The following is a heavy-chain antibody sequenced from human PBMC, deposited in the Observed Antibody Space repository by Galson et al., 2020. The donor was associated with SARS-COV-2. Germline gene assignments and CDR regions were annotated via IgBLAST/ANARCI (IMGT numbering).Heavy chain of an antibody. V-gene: IGHV3-33*01. D-gene: IGHD1-26*01. Sequence: GGSLRLSCAASGFTFSSYGMHWVRQAPGKGLEWVAAIWYDGSNKYYADSVKGRFTISRDNSKNTLYLQMNSLRAEDTAVYYCAIDRVGATLDYWGLGTLVT. J-gene: IGHJ4*02. CDR1: GFTFSSYG. CDR3: AIDRVGATLDY. CDR2: IWYDGSNK.